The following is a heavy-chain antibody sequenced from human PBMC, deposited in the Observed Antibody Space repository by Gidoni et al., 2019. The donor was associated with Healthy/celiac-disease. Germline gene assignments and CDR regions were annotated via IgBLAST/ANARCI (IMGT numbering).Heavy chain of an antibody. CDR1: CFTFSSYA. D-gene: IGHD3-22*01. CDR3: AKDSSGDYGWFDP. V-gene: IGHV3-23*01. J-gene: IGHJ5*02. Sequence: EVQLLESGGGLVQPGGSLSLSCAASCFTFSSYAMSWVRQAPGKGLEWVSAISGSGGSTYYEDSVKGRFTISRDNSKNTLYLQMNSRRAEDTAVYYCAKDSSGDYGWFDPWGQGTLVTVSS. CDR2: ISGSGGST.